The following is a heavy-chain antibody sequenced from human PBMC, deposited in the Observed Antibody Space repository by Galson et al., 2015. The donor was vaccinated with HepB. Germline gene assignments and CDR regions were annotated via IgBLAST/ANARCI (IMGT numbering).Heavy chain of an antibody. V-gene: IGHV4-31*02. CDR3: ATQSISSSWYFYGMDV. Sequence: YWIGWIRQHPGKGLEWIGYIYYSGSTYYNPSLKSRVTISVDTSKNQFSLKLSSVTAADTAVYYCATQSISSSWYFYGMDVWGQGTTVTVSS. CDR2: IYYSGST. D-gene: IGHD6-13*01. J-gene: IGHJ6*02. CDR1: Y.